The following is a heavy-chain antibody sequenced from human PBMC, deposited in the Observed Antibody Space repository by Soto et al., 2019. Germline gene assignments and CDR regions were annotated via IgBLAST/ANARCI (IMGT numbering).Heavy chain of an antibody. J-gene: IGHJ6*02. CDR1: GFTFSSYG. V-gene: IGHV3-30*18. CDR2: ISYDGSNK. Sequence: PGGSLRLSCAASGFTFSSYGMHWVRQAPGKGLEWVAVISYDGSNKYYADSVKGRFTISRDNSKNTLYLQMNSLRAEDTAVYYCAKDQRGTVGYQLLLLGAVKNTYYYYYGMDVWGQGTTVTVSS. CDR3: AKDQRGTVGYQLLLLGAVKNTYYYYYGMDV. D-gene: IGHD2-2*01.